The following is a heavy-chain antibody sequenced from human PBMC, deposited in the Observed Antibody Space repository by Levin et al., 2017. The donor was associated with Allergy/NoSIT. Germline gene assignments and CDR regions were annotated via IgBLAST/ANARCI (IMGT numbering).Heavy chain of an antibody. CDR2: ISTDNGKT. J-gene: IGHJ5*02. CDR1: GYTFTKYA. V-gene: IGHV1-18*01. Sequence: VSVKVSCKASGYTFTKYAISWVRQAPGQGLEWMGWISTDNGKTSYAQIFQGRVTMTADTSTNTAYMELKSLRSDDTAVYYCARDPSGYCTNGICLSNWFDPWGQGTLVTVSS. CDR3: ARDPSGYCTNGICLSNWFDP. D-gene: IGHD2-8*01.